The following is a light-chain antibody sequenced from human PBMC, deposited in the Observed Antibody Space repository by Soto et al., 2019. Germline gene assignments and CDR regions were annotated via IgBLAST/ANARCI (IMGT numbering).Light chain of an antibody. CDR1: QSFRGL. CDR2: DAY. CDR3: QQRHMWPIT. Sequence: VFTQSPVTLSFSPGERATPSSRASQSFRGLLAWYQQKPGQAPRLLIYDAYNRATGIPPRFSGSGSGTDFTLTISSLEPEDAAVYYCQQRHMWPITFGQGTRLEIK. V-gene: IGKV3-11*01. J-gene: IGKJ5*01.